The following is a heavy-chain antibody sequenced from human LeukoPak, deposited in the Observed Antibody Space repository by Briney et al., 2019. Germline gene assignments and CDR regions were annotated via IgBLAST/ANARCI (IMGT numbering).Heavy chain of an antibody. CDR3: VVGSGGHYS. J-gene: IGHJ4*02. D-gene: IGHD2-15*01. Sequence: GSLRLSCAASGFTFNSNWMHWVRQAPGKGLVWVSRINSDASSTTYADSVKGRFTISRDNAKNTLYLQMNSLRAEDTAVCCWVVGSGGHYSWGQGTLVTVSS. CDR2: INSDASST. V-gene: IGHV3-74*03. CDR1: GFTFNSNW.